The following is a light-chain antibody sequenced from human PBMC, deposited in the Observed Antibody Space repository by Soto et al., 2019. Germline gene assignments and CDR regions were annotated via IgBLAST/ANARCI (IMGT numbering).Light chain of an antibody. CDR2: GAS. Sequence: EIVLTQSPGTLSLSPGERGTLSCRASQSVSSNYIAWYQQKPGQAPRLLFYGASRRATGIPDRFSGSGSGTAFTLTIIRLEPEDFAVYYCQVYDASPMYTFGLGTKLEIK. J-gene: IGKJ2*01. CDR3: QVYDASPMYT. V-gene: IGKV3-20*01. CDR1: QSVSSNY.